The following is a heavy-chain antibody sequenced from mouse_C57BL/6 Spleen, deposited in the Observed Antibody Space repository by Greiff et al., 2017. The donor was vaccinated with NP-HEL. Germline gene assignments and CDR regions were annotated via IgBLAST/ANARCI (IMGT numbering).Heavy chain of an antibody. CDR3: AREDYYGSRGFDY. CDR1: GYTFTSYW. J-gene: IGHJ2*01. Sequence: QVQLKQPGAELVKPGASVKLSCKASGYTFTSYWMHWVKQRPGQGLEWIGRIHPNSGSTNYNEKFKSKATLTVDKSSSTAYMQLSSLTSEDSAVYYCAREDYYGSRGFDYWGQGTTLTVSS. V-gene: IGHV1-64*01. CDR2: IHPNSGST. D-gene: IGHD1-1*01.